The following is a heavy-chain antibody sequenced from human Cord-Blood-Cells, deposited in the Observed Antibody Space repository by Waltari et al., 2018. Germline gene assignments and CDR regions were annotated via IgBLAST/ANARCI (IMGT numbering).Heavy chain of an antibody. CDR3: ARDRIVVVTAIPAFDI. J-gene: IGHJ3*02. CDR1: GDSVSSNSAA. Sequence: QVQLQQSGPGLVKPSQTLSLTCAISGDSVSSNSAAWTWFRQAPSTGLEWLGRTYYRSKWYNDYAVSVKSRITINPDTSKNQFSLQLNSVTPEDTAVYYCARDRIVVVTAIPAFDIWGQGTMVTVSS. CDR2: TYYRSKWYN. D-gene: IGHD2-21*02. V-gene: IGHV6-1*01.